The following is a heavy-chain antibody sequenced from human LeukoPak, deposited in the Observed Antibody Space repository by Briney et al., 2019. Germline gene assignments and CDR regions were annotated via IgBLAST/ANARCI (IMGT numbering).Heavy chain of an antibody. Sequence: PGGSLRLSCAASGFTFSSYSMNWVRQAPGKGLEWVSSISSSSSYIYYADSVKGRFTISRDNAKNSLYLQMNSLRAEDTAVYYCAKRPRLRDSSGYYFFYWGQGTLVTVSS. D-gene: IGHD3-22*01. J-gene: IGHJ4*02. CDR2: ISSSSSYI. V-gene: IGHV3-21*04. CDR3: AKRPRLRDSSGYYFFY. CDR1: GFTFSSYS.